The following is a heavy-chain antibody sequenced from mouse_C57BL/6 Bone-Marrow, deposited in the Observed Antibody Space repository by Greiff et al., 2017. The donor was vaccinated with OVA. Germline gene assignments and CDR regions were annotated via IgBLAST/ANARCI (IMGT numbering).Heavy chain of an antibody. CDR3: ATGDYYGPYWYFDV. CDR2: INPNYGTT. D-gene: IGHD1-1*01. CDR1: GYSFTDYN. J-gene: IGHJ1*03. Sequence: VQLQQSGPELVKPGASVKISCKASGYSFTDYNMNWVKQSNGKSLEWIGVINPNYGTTSYNQKFKGKATLTVDQSSSTAYMQLNSLTSEDSAVYYCATGDYYGPYWYFDVWGTGTTVTVSS. V-gene: IGHV1-39*01.